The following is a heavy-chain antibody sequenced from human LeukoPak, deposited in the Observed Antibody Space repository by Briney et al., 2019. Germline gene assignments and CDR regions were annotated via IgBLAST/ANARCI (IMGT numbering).Heavy chain of an antibody. D-gene: IGHD5-18*01. Sequence: GGSLRLSCSASGFTFRSYGMHWVRQAPGKGLEWVAFIRFDGSNQYHADSVKGRFTISRDNSNNTLSLQMNTLRGDDTAVYFCAKGYGESHFDSWGQGTLVTVSS. CDR1: GFTFRSYG. CDR3: AKGYGESHFDS. J-gene: IGHJ4*02. CDR2: IRFDGSNQ. V-gene: IGHV3-30*02.